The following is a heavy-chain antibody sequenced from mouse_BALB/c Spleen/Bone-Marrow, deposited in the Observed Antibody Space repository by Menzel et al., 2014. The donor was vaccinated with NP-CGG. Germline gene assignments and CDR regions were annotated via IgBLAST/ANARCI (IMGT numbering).Heavy chain of an antibody. V-gene: IGHV5-9-1*01. Sequence: EVKVVESGGGLVKPGGSLKLSCAASGFTFSSCAMSWVHQTPEKRLEWVATISSGGSYTYCLDSVKGRFTISRDNAKNTLYLQMSSLRSKDTAMYYCARAGRYDGNFDYWGQGTTLTVSS. CDR3: ARAGRYDGNFDY. CDR2: ISSGGSYT. J-gene: IGHJ2*01. CDR1: GFTFSSCA. D-gene: IGHD2-14*01.